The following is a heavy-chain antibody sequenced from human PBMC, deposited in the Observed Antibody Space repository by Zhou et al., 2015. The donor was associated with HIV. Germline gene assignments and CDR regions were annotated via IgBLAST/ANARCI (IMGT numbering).Heavy chain of an antibody. J-gene: IGHJ6*02. CDR1: GGTFSSYT. V-gene: IGHV1-69*04. D-gene: IGHD2-15*01. CDR3: AREGSIVVVVAATLYGMDV. CDR2: IIPILGIA. Sequence: QVQLVQSGAEVKKPGSSVKVSCKASGGTFSSYTISWVRQAPGQGLEWMGRIIPILGIANYAQKFQGRVTITADKSTSTAYMELSSLRSEDTAVYYCAREGSIVVVVAATLYGMDVWGQGTTVTVSS.